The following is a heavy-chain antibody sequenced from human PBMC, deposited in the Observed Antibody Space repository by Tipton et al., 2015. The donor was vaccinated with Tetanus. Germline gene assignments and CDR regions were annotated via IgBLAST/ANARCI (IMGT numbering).Heavy chain of an antibody. CDR2: VGYSGTNT. D-gene: IGHD6-13*01. Sequence: GSLRLSCAASGFTFSDYAMNWVRQAPGKGLEWVSAVGYSGTNTYYADSVRGRFTISRDNSKNTLSLQMNSLRAEDTAVYFCAKGAPGPPPWYGSFDIWGQGTLVSVSS. V-gene: IGHV3-23*01. CDR1: GFTFSDYA. J-gene: IGHJ3*02. CDR3: AKGAPGPPPWYGSFDI.